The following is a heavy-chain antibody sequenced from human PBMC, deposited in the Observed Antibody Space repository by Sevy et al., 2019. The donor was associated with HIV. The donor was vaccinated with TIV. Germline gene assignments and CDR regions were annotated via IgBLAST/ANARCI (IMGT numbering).Heavy chain of an antibody. V-gene: IGHV3-21*01. CDR1: GFSFSGYS. CDR2: IDTSSAYI. J-gene: IGHJ6*02. Sequence: GGSLRLSCAASGFSFSGYSFNWVRQAPAKGLEWVSSIDTSSAYIYYADSVKGRFTISRDNAKNSLYLQMSSLRAEDTAVYFCARVNCTNGVCFQGYYYYGLDVWGQGTTVTVSS. CDR3: ARVNCTNGVCFQGYYYYGLDV. D-gene: IGHD2-8*01.